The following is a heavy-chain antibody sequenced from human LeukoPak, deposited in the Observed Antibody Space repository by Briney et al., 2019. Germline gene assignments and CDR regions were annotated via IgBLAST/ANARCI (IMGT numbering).Heavy chain of an antibody. J-gene: IGHJ4*02. CDR3: ARDRRGIMITFGGVIKY. V-gene: IGHV3-48*03. CDR1: GFTFSSYE. CDR2: ISSSGSTI. D-gene: IGHD3-16*02. Sequence: GGSLRLSCAASGFTFSSYEMNWVRQAPGKGLEWVSYISSSGSTIYYADSVKGRFTISRDNAKNSLYLQMNSLRAEDTAVYYCARDRRGIMITFGGVIKYWGQGTLVTVSS.